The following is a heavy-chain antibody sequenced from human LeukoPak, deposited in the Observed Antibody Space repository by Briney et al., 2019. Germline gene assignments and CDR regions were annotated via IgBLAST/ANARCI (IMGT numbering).Heavy chain of an antibody. CDR3: ASQPRTSQWLRFNY. CDR2: IIPIFGTA. J-gene: IGHJ4*02. D-gene: IGHD5-12*01. Sequence: SVKVSCKASGGTFSSYAISWVRQAPGQGLEWMGGIIPIFGTANYAQKFQGRVTITADESTSTACMELSSLRSEDTAVYYCASQPRTSQWLRFNYWGQGTLVTVSS. CDR1: GGTFSSYA. V-gene: IGHV1-69*13.